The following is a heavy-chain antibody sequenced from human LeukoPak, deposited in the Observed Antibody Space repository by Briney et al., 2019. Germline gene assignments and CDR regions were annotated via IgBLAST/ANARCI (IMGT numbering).Heavy chain of an antibody. CDR1: GGTFSSYA. V-gene: IGHV1-69*05. J-gene: IGHJ4*02. D-gene: IGHD5-24*01. CDR3: ARGDGYIQIDY. Sequence: SVKVSCKASGGTFSSYAISWVRQAPGQGLEWMGRIIPIFGTANYAQKFQGRVTITTDESTSTAYMELSSVRSEDTAVYYCARGDGYIQIDYWGQGTLVTVSS. CDR2: IIPIFGTA.